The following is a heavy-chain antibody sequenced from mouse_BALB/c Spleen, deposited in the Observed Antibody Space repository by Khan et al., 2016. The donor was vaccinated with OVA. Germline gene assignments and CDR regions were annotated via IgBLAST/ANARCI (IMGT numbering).Heavy chain of an antibody. CDR2: INTYTGDP. J-gene: IGHJ4*01. V-gene: IGHV9-3-1*01. Sequence: QIQLVQSGPELKKPGETVKISCKASGYTFTNYGMNWVKQSPGKALKWMGWINTYTGDPTYAGEFKGRFAFSLETSDNPAYLQINNLKNEDTATYICARPSYSTDILDHWGQGTSVTVSS. CDR1: GYTFTNYG. CDR3: ARPSYSTDILDH. D-gene: IGHD2-10*01.